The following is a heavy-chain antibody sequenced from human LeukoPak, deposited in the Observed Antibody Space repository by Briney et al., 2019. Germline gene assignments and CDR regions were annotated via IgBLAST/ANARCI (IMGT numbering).Heavy chain of an antibody. J-gene: IGHJ4*02. V-gene: IGHV3-23*01. CDR3: AKDPDGDTAMTTDY. Sequence: GGSLRLSCAASGFTFSSCAMSWVRQAPGKGLEWVSAISGSGGSTYYADSVKGRFTISRDNSKNTLYLQMNILRAEDTAVYFCAKDPDGDTAMTTDYWGQGTLVTASS. CDR2: ISGSGGST. CDR1: GFTFSSCA. D-gene: IGHD5-18*01.